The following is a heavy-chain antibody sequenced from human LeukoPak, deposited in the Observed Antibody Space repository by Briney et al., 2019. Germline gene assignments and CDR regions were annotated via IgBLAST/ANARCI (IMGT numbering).Heavy chain of an antibody. V-gene: IGHV4-39*01. CDR3: ARQVATGPYYYYFMDV. Sequence: SETLSLTCTVSGGSISTESYFWGWVRQPPGMELEWIGNIYYSGSTYYNPSLKSRLTISVDTSKNRFSLRLTSVTAADTAVYYRARQVATGPYYYYFMDVWGKGTTVTVSS. D-gene: IGHD1-1*01. J-gene: IGHJ6*03. CDR2: IYYSGST. CDR1: GGSISTESYF.